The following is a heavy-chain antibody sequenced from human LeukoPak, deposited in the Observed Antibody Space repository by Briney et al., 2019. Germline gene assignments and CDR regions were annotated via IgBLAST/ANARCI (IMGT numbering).Heavy chain of an antibody. CDR1: GGSISSYY. CDR3: ARLGALYDSSGYYTSPLLDY. J-gene: IGHJ4*02. Sequence: SETLSLTCTVSGGSISSYYWCWIRQPPGKGLEWIGYIYYSGSTNYNPSLKSRVTISVDTSKNQFSLKLSSVTAADTAVYYCARLGALYDSSGYYTSPLLDYWGQGTLVTVSS. CDR2: IYYSGST. D-gene: IGHD3-22*01. V-gene: IGHV4-59*01.